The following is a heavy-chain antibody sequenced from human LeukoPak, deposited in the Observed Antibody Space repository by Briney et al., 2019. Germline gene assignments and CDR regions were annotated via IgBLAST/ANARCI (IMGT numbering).Heavy chain of an antibody. Sequence: KPSETLSLTCAVYGGSFSGYYWSWIRQPPGKGLEWIGEINHSGSTNYNPSLKSRVTMSVDTSKNQFSLKLSSVTAADTAVYYCARDSGTTGEVKFDPWGQGTLVTVSS. CDR1: GGSFSGYY. CDR3: ARDSGTTGEVKFDP. D-gene: IGHD3-10*01. J-gene: IGHJ5*02. V-gene: IGHV4-34*01. CDR2: INHSGST.